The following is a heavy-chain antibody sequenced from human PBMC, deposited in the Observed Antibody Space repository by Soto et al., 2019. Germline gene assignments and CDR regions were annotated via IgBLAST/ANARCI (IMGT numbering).Heavy chain of an antibody. J-gene: IGHJ4*02. Sequence: QVQLQESGPGLVKPSETLSLTCTVSGGSISSYYWTWIRQPPRKGLEWIGFMYNSGSTHYNPSLKSRVTISLATSKNQFSVNLRSVTAADTAVYYCASMGYHYGSGSYPLDYWGQGTLVTVSS. CDR2: MYNSGST. V-gene: IGHV4-59*08. D-gene: IGHD3-10*01. CDR3: ASMGYHYGSGSYPLDY. CDR1: GGSISSYY.